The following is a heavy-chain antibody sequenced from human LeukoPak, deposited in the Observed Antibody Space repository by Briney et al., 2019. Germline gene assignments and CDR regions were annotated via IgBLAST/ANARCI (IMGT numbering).Heavy chain of an antibody. V-gene: IGHV1-2*02. CDR1: GYILSDYF. J-gene: IGHJ4*02. D-gene: IGHD2-2*01. CDR3: ARMYSSNRYDY. Sequence: GASVKVSCKASGYILSDYFIHWVRQAPGQGLEWMGWINPNTGATRFAQKFEGRVTLTRDTSISTVYMELGRLKSDDRAVYYCARMYSSNRYDYWGQGTLVTVSS. CDR2: INPNTGAT.